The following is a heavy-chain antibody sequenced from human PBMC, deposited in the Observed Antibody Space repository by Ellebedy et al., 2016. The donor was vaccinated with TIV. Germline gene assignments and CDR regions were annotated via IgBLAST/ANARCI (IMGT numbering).Heavy chain of an antibody. Sequence: PGGSLRLSCAASGFTFSNYAMHWVRQAPDKGLEWVAVISYDGSNKFYADSVRGRFTISRDKAKKSVYLQMNSLTVEDTAIYYCARGAMLWIFDSWGQGTLVTVSS. CDR3: ARGAMLWIFDS. CDR2: ISYDGSNK. V-gene: IGHV3-30-3*01. CDR1: GFTFSNYA. D-gene: IGHD2-2*01. J-gene: IGHJ4*02.